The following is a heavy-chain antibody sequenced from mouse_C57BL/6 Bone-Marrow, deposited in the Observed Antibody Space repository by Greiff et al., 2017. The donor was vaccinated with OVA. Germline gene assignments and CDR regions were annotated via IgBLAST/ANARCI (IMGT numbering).Heavy chain of an antibody. V-gene: IGHV5-6*02. CDR3: ARQYDGSSYD. Sequence: EVMLVESGGDLVKPGGSLKLSCAASGFTFSSYGMSWVRQTPDKRLEWVATISSGGSYTYYPDSVKGRFTISRDNAKNTLYLQMSSLKPEETAMYYCARQYDGSSYDWGEGTTRTVSS. J-gene: IGHJ2*01. D-gene: IGHD1-1*01. CDR2: ISSGGSYT. CDR1: GFTFSSYG.